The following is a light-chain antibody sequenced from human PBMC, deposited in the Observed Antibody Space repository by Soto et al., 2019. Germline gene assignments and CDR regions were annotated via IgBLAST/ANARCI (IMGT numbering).Light chain of an antibody. J-gene: IGLJ3*02. CDR1: SGSIASNY. CDR3: QSYDISEWV. Sequence: NFMLTQPHSVSESPGKTVTISCTRSSGSIASNYVQWYQQRPGSAPTTVIYEDNQRPSGVPDRFSGSIDSSSNSASLTISGLKTEDEADYYCQSYDISEWVFGGGTQLTV. CDR2: EDN. V-gene: IGLV6-57*03.